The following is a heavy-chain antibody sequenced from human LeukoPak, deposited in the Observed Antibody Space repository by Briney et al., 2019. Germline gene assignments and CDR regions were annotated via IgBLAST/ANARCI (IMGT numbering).Heavy chain of an antibody. J-gene: IGHJ4*02. D-gene: IGHD1-26*01. CDR1: GDSISSSF. Sequence: SETLSLTCTVSGDSISSSFWNWIRQPPGQRLEWIGNIYYSGSTNYNPALKSRVTFPVDTTKNQVSLKLSSATAADTAVYYCARGALGAHPVDYWGQGTLVIVSS. CDR2: IYYSGST. V-gene: IGHV4-59*01. CDR3: ARGALGAHPVDY.